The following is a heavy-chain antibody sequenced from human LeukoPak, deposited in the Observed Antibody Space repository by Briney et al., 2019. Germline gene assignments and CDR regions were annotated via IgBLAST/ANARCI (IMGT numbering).Heavy chain of an antibody. CDR1: GFTFSSYG. D-gene: IGHD2-21*02. CDR2: IRYDGSNK. J-gene: IGHJ5*02. Sequence: GGSLRLSCAASGFTFSSYGMHWVRQAPGKGLEWVAFIRYDGSNKYYADSVKGRFTISRDNSKNTLYLQMNSLRAEDTAVYYCATINSPIVVVTASMARFDPWGQGTLVTVSS. CDR3: ATINSPIVVVTASMARFDP. V-gene: IGHV3-30*02.